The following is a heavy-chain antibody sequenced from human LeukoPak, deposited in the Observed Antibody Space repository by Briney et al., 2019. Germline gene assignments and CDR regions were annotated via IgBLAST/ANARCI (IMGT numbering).Heavy chain of an antibody. V-gene: IGHV3-66*01. Sequence: GGSLRLSCAASGVSVNSYFMIWVRQAPGKGLEWVSLIYSGGETSYADSVKGRFSISRDNSKNTLYLQMNSLRVEDTAVYYCTRDPPAVAINTYAWGQGTLVTVSS. D-gene: IGHD6-13*01. CDR3: TRDPPAVAINTYA. CDR2: IYSGGET. CDR1: GVSVNSYF. J-gene: IGHJ5*02.